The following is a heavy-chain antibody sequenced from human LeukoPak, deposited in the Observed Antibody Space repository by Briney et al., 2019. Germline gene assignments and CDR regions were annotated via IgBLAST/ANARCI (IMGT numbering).Heavy chain of an antibody. CDR1: GFTFSSYG. CDR3: AKDTRDFWSGYPPSYYYYGMDV. Sequence: GGSLRLSCAASGFTFSSYGMHWVRQAPGKGLEWVSSISSSSSYIYYADSVKGRFTISRDNAKNSLYLQMNSLRAEDTAVYYCAKDTRDFWSGYPPSYYYYGMDVWGQGTTVTVSS. J-gene: IGHJ6*02. CDR2: ISSSSSYI. D-gene: IGHD3-3*01. V-gene: IGHV3-21*06.